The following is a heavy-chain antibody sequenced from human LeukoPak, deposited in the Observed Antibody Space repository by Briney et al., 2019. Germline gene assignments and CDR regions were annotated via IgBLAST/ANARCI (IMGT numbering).Heavy chain of an antibody. Sequence: SETLSLTCTVSGGSISTSNYYWGWIRQPPGKGLEWIGNIFYSGSTYYSPSLRSRVTISLDTSKNQFSLKLSSVTAADTAVYYCARDRPSSWYYGDAFDIWGQGTMVTVSS. CDR3: ARDRPSSWYYGDAFDI. D-gene: IGHD6-13*01. CDR1: GGSISTSNYY. V-gene: IGHV4-39*07. J-gene: IGHJ3*02. CDR2: IFYSGST.